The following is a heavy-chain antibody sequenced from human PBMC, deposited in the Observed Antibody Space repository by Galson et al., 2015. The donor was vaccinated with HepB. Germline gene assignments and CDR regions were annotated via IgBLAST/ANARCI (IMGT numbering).Heavy chain of an antibody. D-gene: IGHD6-13*01. J-gene: IGHJ1*01. V-gene: IGHV3-9*01. CDR3: ARRAAEQHLVLLEYFQH. CDR2: ISWNSGSI. CDR1: GFTFDDYA. Sequence: SLRLSCAASGFTFDDYAMHWVRQVPGKGLEWVSGISWNSGSIGYGDSVKGRFTISRDNAKKSLYLQMNSLSVEDTAVYYCARRAAEQHLVLLEYFQHWGQGTLVTVSS.